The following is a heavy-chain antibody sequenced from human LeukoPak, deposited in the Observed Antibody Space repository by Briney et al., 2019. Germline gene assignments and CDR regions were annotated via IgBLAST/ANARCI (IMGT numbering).Heavy chain of an antibody. CDR3: ARDYSSSFWYYMDV. Sequence: SETLSLTCTVSGGSISSSSYYWGWIRQPPGKGLEWIGSIYYSGSTYYNPSLKSRVTISVDTSKNQFSLKLSSVTAAGTAVYYCARDYSSSFWYYMDVWGKGTTVTVSS. V-gene: IGHV4-39*07. CDR2: IYYSGST. D-gene: IGHD6-6*01. J-gene: IGHJ6*03. CDR1: GGSISSSSYY.